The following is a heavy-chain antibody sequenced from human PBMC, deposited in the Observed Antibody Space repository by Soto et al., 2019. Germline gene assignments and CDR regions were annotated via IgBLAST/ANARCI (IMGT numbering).Heavy chain of an antibody. CDR2: IYCSGGT. CDR3: ARQRTTVETQAYFDL. Sequence: SETLSLTCIVSGECISRSSYYWGWIRQPPGKGLEWIGSIYCSGGTYYNPSFKSRVTIYIDTQKIQFSVKLSSVTDADTAVYYFARQRTTVETQAYFDLWGQGALVTVSS. J-gene: IGHJ4*02. CDR1: GECISRSSYY. D-gene: IGHD2-21*02. V-gene: IGHV4-39*01.